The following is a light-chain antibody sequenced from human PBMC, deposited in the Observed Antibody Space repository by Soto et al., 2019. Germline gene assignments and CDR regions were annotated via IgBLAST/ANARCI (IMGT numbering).Light chain of an antibody. V-gene: IGKV1-5*03. CDR2: KAS. J-gene: IGKJ4*01. CDR1: QSISTY. CDR3: QQYNNWPLT. Sequence: DIQMTQSPSTLSASVGDRVAITCRASQSISTYLAWYQQKPGKAPKLLIYKASSLESGVPSRFSGSGSGAEFTLTISSLQSEDFAVYYCQQYNNWPLTFGGGTKVDIK.